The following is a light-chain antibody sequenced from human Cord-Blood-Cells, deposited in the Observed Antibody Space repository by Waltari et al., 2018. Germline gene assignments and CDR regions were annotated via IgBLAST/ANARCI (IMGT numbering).Light chain of an antibody. CDR2: LNSDGSH. Sequence: QLLLTQSPSASASLDASVKLPSTPRSCRSSYPIARRQQQPEKGPRYLMKLNSDGSHSKGDGIPDRFSGSSSGAERYLTISSLQSEDEADYYCQTWGTGIHWVFGGGTKLTVL. CDR3: QTWGTGIHWV. CDR1: SCRSSYP. J-gene: IGLJ3*02. V-gene: IGLV4-69*01.